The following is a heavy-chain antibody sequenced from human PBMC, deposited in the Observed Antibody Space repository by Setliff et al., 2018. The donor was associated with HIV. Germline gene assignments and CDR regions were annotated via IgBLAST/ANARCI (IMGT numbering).Heavy chain of an antibody. CDR3: ARGGYSYGFGRHRAYFQY. CDR2: INHSGGT. V-gene: IGHV4-34*01. D-gene: IGHD5-18*01. CDR1: GGSFSAYY. J-gene: IGHJ1*01. Sequence: SETLSLTCAVYGGSFSAYYWSWIRQTPGKGLEWIGEINHSGGTNYNPSPQSRVTMSVDTSKNQFSLKLSSVTAADTAVFYCARGGYSYGFGRHRAYFQYWGQGTQVTVS.